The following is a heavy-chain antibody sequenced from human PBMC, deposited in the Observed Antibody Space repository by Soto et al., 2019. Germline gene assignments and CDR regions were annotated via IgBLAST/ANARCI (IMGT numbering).Heavy chain of an antibody. CDR2: INPSGGST. J-gene: IGHJ4*02. Sequence: ASVKVSCKASGYTFTSYYMHWVRQAPGQGLEWMGIINPSGGSTSYAQKFQGRVTMTRDTSTSTVYMELSSLRSEDTAVYYCARDFNVVLRFVEWTALYGGNYFDYWGQGTLVTVSS. V-gene: IGHV1-46*01. CDR3: ARDFNVVLRFVEWTALYGGNYFDY. CDR1: GYTFTSYY. D-gene: IGHD3-3*01.